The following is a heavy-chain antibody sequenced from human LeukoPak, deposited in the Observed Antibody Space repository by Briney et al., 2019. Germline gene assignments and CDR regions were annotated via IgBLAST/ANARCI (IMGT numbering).Heavy chain of an antibody. CDR1: GGSISSGDYY. CDR2: IYYSGST. Sequence: SETLSLTCTVSGGSISSGDYYWSWIRQPPGKGLEWIGYIYYSGSTYYNPSLKSRVTISVDTSKNQFSLKLSSVTAADTAVYYCAREPDRGVGATWEDYFDYWGQGTLVTVSS. V-gene: IGHV4-30-4*01. D-gene: IGHD1-26*01. CDR3: AREPDRGVGATWEDYFDY. J-gene: IGHJ4*02.